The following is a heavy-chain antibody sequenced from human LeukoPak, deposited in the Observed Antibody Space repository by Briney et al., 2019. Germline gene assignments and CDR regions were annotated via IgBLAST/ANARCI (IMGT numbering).Heavy chain of an antibody. CDR3: ARSVYGSGSYDC. J-gene: IGHJ4*02. D-gene: IGHD3-10*01. CDR1: GGSISSSSYY. CDR2: IYYSGST. V-gene: IGHV4-39*01. Sequence: PSETLSLTCTVSGGSISSSSYYWGWIRQPPGKGLEWIGSIYYSGSTYYNASLKSRVTISVDTSKNQFSLKLSSVTAADTAVYYCARSVYGSGSYDCWGQGTLDTVSS.